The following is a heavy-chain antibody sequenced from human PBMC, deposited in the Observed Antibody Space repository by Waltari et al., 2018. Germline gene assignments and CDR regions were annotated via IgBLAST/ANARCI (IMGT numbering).Heavy chain of an antibody. CDR1: GGTFSSYA. D-gene: IGHD2-2*02. CDR2: IIPIFGTA. CDR3: ARDRCSSTSCYRGWFDP. Sequence: QVQLVQSGAEVKKPGSSVKVSCKASGGTFSSYAISWVRQAPGQGLEWMGGIIPIFGTANYAQKFQGRVTITADESTSTAYMELSSLRSEDTAVYYCARDRCSSTSCYRGWFDPWGQGTLVTVSS. J-gene: IGHJ5*02. V-gene: IGHV1-69*12.